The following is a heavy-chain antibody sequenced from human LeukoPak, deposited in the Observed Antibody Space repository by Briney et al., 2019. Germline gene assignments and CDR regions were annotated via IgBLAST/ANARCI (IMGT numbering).Heavy chain of an antibody. J-gene: IGHJ6*03. Sequence: SETLSLTCAVYGGSFSGYYWSWIRQPPGKGLEWIGYIYYTGSTNHNPSLKSRVTISVDTSKNQFSLKLSSVTAADTAVYYCARVVYSGYDFRGAMDVWGKGTTVTVSS. D-gene: IGHD5-12*01. CDR1: GGSFSGYY. CDR2: IYYTGST. V-gene: IGHV4-34*11. CDR3: ARVVYSGYDFRGAMDV.